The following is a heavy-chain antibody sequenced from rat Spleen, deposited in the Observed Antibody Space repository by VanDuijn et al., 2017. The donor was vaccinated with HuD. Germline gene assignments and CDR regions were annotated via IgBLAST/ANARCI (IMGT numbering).Heavy chain of an antibody. D-gene: IGHD1-1*01. CDR3: ARDPVFDSGDYIMDA. Sequence: QVQLKESGPGLVQPSETLSLTCTVSGFSLTSFSVSWVRQSSGRGPEWMGRMWSDGDTTYNSTLKSRLSISRDTSKNQVFLKMNNLQTDDTGTYYCARDPVFDSGDYIMDAWGQGVMVTVSS. J-gene: IGHJ2*01. CDR2: MWSDGDT. V-gene: IGHV2-34*01. CDR1: GFSLTSFS.